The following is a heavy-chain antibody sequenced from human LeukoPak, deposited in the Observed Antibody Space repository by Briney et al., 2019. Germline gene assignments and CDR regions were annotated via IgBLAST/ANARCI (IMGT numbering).Heavy chain of an antibody. CDR3: ARDVWFGELSGGYYFDY. V-gene: IGHV3-21*01. CDR1: GFTFSSYS. J-gene: IGHJ4*02. Sequence: GGSLRLSCAASGFTFSSYSMNWVRQAPGKGLEWVSSVSSSSSYIYYADSLKDRFTISRDNHKNSLYLQMNSLSAEDTDVYYCARDVWFGELSGGYYFDYWGQGTLVTVSS. CDR2: VSSSSSYI. D-gene: IGHD3-10*01.